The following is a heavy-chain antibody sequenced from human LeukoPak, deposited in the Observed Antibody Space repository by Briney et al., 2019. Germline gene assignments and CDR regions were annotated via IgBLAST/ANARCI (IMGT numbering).Heavy chain of an antibody. CDR2: ISGSGGST. Sequence: GGSLRLSCAASGFTFSSYAMSWVRQAPGKGLECVSAISGSGGSTYYADSVKGRFTISRDNSKNTLYLQMDSLRGEDTAVYYCAKDFRIGYSAHFDYWGQGALVTVSS. J-gene: IGHJ4*02. CDR3: AKDFRIGYSAHFDY. CDR1: GFTFSSYA. V-gene: IGHV3-23*01. D-gene: IGHD2-21*01.